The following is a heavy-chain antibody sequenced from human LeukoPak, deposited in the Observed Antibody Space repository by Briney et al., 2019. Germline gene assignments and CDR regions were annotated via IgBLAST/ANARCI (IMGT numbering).Heavy chain of an antibody. CDR3: ARPRPYCSGGSCKNDAFDI. CDR1: GYSFTSYW. V-gene: IGHV5-51*01. Sequence: GESLKISCKGSGYSFTSYWIGWVRQMPGKGLEWMGIIYPGDSDTRYSPSFQGQVTISADKSISTAYLQWSSLKASDTAMYYCARPRPYCSGGSCKNDAFDIWGQGTMVTVSS. CDR2: IYPGDSDT. J-gene: IGHJ3*02. D-gene: IGHD2-15*01.